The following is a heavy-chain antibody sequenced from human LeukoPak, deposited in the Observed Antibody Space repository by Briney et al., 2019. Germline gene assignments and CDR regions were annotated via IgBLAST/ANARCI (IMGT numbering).Heavy chain of an antibody. CDR3: ARGIAVAGPRGGFDY. CDR2: INPKSGGT. Sequence: ASVKVSCKPSGYTFTAYYIHWVRQAPGQGLEWMGWINPKSGGTNYAQKFQGRVTMTRDTSISTAYMELSRLRSDNTAVYYCARGIAVAGPRGGFDYWGQGTLVTVSS. D-gene: IGHD6-19*01. J-gene: IGHJ4*02. CDR1: GYTFTAYY. V-gene: IGHV1-2*02.